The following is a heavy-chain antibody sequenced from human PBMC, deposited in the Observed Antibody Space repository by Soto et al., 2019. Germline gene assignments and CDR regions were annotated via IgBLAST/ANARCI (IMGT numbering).Heavy chain of an antibody. D-gene: IGHD3-16*02. J-gene: IGHJ5*02. V-gene: IGHV3-23*01. Sequence: EVQLLESGGGLVQPGGSLRLSCAASGFTFSSYAMSWVRQAPGKGLEWVSAISGSGGSTYYADSVKGQFTISRDNSKNTLYLQRNSLRAEDTAVYYCAKDPPYDYVWGSYRLGPWGQGTLVTVSS. CDR1: GFTFSSYA. CDR3: AKDPPYDYVWGSYRLGP. CDR2: ISGSGGST.